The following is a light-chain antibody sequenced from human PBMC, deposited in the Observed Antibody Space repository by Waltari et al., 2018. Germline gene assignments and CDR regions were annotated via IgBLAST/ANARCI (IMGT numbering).Light chain of an antibody. J-gene: IGLJ2*01. CDR2: EVS. CDR3: SSYTSSSTLV. CDR1: RSDVGGYNY. V-gene: IGLV2-14*01. Sequence: QSALTQPASVSGSPGQSITISCPGTRSDVGGYNYFSWYQQHPGKAPKLMIYEVSNRPSGVSNRFSGSKSGNTASLTISGLQAEDEADYYCSSYTSSSTLVFGGGTKLTVL.